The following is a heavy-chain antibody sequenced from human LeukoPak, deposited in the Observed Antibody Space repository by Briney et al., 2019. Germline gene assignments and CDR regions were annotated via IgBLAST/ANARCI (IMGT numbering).Heavy chain of an antibody. Sequence: GASVKVSCEASGYTFTSYGISWVRQAPGQGLEWMGWISAYNGNTNYAQKLQGRVTMTRDTSTSTVYMELSSLRSEDTAVYYCARGIAAAGTVAFDIWGQGTMITVSS. D-gene: IGHD6-13*01. CDR3: ARGIAAAGTVAFDI. V-gene: IGHV1-18*01. J-gene: IGHJ3*02. CDR2: ISAYNGNT. CDR1: GYTFTSYG.